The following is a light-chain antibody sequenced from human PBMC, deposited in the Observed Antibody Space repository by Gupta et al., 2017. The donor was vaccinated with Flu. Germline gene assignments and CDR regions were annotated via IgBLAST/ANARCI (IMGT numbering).Light chain of an antibody. CDR1: QTVGSDY. Sequence: EIVLTQSPGTLSLSPGDSATVSCRASQTVGSDYVAWYQQKPGRAPRLLISEASNTAIGIPDRFSGSGSGTDFTLTINGLEPEDSATYYCQQYGSSPGTFGQGTRVEIK. CDR2: EAS. V-gene: IGKV3-20*01. CDR3: QQYGSSPGT. J-gene: IGKJ1*01.